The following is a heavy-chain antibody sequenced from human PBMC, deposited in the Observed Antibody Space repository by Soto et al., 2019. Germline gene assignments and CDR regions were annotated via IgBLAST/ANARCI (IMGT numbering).Heavy chain of an antibody. V-gene: IGHV5-51*01. D-gene: IGHD5-18*01. CDR3: ARLPWIQLWIADY. CDR2: IYPCDSDT. Sequence: GESLKISCKGSGYSFTSYCIGWVRQMPGKGLEWMGIIYPCDSDTRYSPSFQGQVTISADKSISTDYLQWSSLNASDTAMYYCARLPWIQLWIADYWGQGTLVTVSS. J-gene: IGHJ4*02. CDR1: GYSFTSYC.